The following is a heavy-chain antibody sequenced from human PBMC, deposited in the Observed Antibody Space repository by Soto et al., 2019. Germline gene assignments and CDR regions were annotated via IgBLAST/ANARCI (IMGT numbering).Heavy chain of an antibody. CDR1: GFTFSGFA. D-gene: IGHD3-10*02. CDR2: MSSDGAQV. J-gene: IGHJ3*02. Sequence: QVQRMESGGGVVQPGRSLRLSCAASGFTFSGFAMHWVRQAPGQGLEWVAVMSSDGAQVYYANSMKGRFTISRDNSKNTLYLHMDSLRCEDTAVYFCAREDDYVGGYHVLEAFDIWGRGTMVTVSS. V-gene: IGHV3-30*04. CDR3: AREDDYVGGYHVLEAFDI.